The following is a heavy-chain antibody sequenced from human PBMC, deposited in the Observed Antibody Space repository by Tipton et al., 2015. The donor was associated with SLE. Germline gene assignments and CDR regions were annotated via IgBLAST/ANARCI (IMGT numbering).Heavy chain of an antibody. CDR3: ARDLGSGGATGRWFDP. V-gene: IGHV3-33*08. J-gene: IGHJ5*02. D-gene: IGHD3-10*01. Sequence: RSLRLSCAASGFTFSSYGMHWVRQAPGKGLEWVAVIWYDGSNKYYADSVKGRFTISRDNSKNTLYLQMNSLRAEDTAVYYCARDLGSGGATGRWFDPWGQGTLVTVSS. CDR2: IWYDGSNK. CDR1: GFTFSSYG.